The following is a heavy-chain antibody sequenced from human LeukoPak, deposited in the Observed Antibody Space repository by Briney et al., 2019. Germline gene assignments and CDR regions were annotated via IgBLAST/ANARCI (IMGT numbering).Heavy chain of an antibody. CDR2: ISSSSSYI. Sequence: GGSLRLSCAASGFTFSSYSMNWVRQAPGKGLEWVSSISSSSSYIYYADSVKGRFTISRDNAKNSLYLQMNSLRAEDTAVYYCARAGRTGTTYPVDYWGQGTLVTVSS. D-gene: IGHD1-7*01. CDR3: ARAGRTGTTYPVDY. V-gene: IGHV3-21*01. J-gene: IGHJ4*02. CDR1: GFTFSSYS.